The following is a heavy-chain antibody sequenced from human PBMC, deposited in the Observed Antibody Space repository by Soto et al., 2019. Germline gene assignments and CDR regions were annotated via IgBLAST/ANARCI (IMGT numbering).Heavy chain of an antibody. J-gene: IGHJ4*02. V-gene: IGHV4-61*01. CDR1: GGSVSSGSYY. CDR3: ARASIAAAGIHD. D-gene: IGHD6-13*01. CDR2: IYYSGST. Sequence: QVQLQESGPGLVKPSETLSLTCTVSGGSVSSGSYYWSWIRQPPGKGLEWIGYIYYSGSTNYNPSLKRRVTISVDTSKNQFSLKLSSVTAADTAVYYFARASIAAAGIHDWGQGTLVTVSS.